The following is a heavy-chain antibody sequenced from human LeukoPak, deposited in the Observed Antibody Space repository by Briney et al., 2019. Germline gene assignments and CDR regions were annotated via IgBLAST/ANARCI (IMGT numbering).Heavy chain of an antibody. CDR2: FDPEDGET. J-gene: IGHJ4*02. CDR3: ARGIAVAGTPVY. Sequence: ASVKVSCKVSGYTLTELSMHWVRQAPGKGLEWMGGFDPEDGETIYAQKFQGRVTMTEDTSTDTAYMELSSLRSEDTAVYYCARGIAVAGTPVYWGQGTLVTVSS. V-gene: IGHV1-24*01. CDR1: GYTLTELS. D-gene: IGHD6-19*01.